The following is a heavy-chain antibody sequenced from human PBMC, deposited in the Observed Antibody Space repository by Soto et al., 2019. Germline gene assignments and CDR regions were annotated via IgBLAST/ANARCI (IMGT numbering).Heavy chain of an antibody. CDR3: ASRYCTNGVCYWVDP. Sequence: GGSLRLSCAASGFTFSSYWMHWVRQAPGKGLVWVSRINSDGSTTSYADSVKGRFTISRDNAKNTLYLQMNSLRAEDTAVYYCASRYCTNGVCYWVDPWGQGTLVTVSS. J-gene: IGHJ5*02. CDR1: GFTFSSYW. D-gene: IGHD2-8*01. CDR2: INSDGSTT. V-gene: IGHV3-74*01.